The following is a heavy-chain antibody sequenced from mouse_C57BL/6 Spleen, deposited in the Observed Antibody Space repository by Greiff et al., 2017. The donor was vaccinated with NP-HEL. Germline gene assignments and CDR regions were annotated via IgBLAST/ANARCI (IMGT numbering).Heavy chain of an antibody. D-gene: IGHD2-4*01. CDR1: GFTFSSYA. CDR2: ISDGGSYT. CDR3: ARDKGYDYDVEPLYYFDY. J-gene: IGHJ2*01. Sequence: DVKLVESGGGLVKPGGSLKLSCAASGFTFSSYAMSWVRQTPEKRLEWVATISDGGSYTYYPDNVKGRFTISRDNAKNNLYLQMSHLKSEDTAMYYCARDKGYDYDVEPLYYFDYWGQGTTLTVSS. V-gene: IGHV5-4*01.